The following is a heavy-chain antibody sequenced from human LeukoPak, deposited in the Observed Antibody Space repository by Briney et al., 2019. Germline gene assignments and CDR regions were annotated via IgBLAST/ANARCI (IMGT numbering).Heavy chain of an antibody. CDR1: GGSISSSNW. D-gene: IGHD3-10*01. CDR3: ARVGGSGSYYSPFYFGY. J-gene: IGHJ4*02. Sequence: PSETLSLTCAVSGGSISSSNWWSWVRQPPGKGLEWIGEIYHSGSTNYNPSLKSRVTISVDKSKNQFSLKLSSVTAADTAVYYCARVGGSGSYYSPFYFGYWGQGTLVTVSS. CDR2: IYHSGST. V-gene: IGHV4-4*02.